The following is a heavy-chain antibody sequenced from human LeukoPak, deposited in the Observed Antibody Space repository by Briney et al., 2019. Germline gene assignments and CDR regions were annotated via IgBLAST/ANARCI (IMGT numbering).Heavy chain of an antibody. Sequence: GGSLRLSCAASGFTFSSYSMNWVRQAPGKGLEWVSSISSSSSYIYYTDSVKGRFTISRDNAKNSLYLQMNSLRAEDTAVYYCARTKSYGLSFDYWGQGTLVTVSS. CDR1: GFTFSSYS. V-gene: IGHV3-21*01. CDR3: ARTKSYGLSFDY. J-gene: IGHJ4*01. D-gene: IGHD3-10*01. CDR2: ISSSSSYI.